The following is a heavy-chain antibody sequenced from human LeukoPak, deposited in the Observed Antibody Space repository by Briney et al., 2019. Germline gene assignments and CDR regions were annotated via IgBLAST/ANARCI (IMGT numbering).Heavy chain of an antibody. J-gene: IGHJ4*02. CDR2: IYWDDDT. V-gene: IGHV2-5*02. CDR1: GFSLSTSGVG. CDR3: ARRIHGDSEGAFDC. Sequence: SGPTLVNPTQTLTLTCTLSGFSLSTSGVGVGWIRQPPGKALEWLALIYWDDDTRYSPSLKSRLTITKDTSKNQVVLTMTNMDPVDTATYSCARRIHGDSEGAFDCWGQGTLVTVSS. D-gene: IGHD4-17*01.